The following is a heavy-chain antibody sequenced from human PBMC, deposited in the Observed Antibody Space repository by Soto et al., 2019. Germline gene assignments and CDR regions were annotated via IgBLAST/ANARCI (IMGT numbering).Heavy chain of an antibody. D-gene: IGHD3-22*01. J-gene: IGHJ4*02. Sequence: GGPLRLSCAASEFTFSNYAMSWVRQAPGKGLEWVSAISYGGGTTYYADSVKGRFTISRDNSKNTLYLQMNSLRAEDTAVYYCAKNSGYYYDSTGYHFDYWGQGTLVTVSS. CDR3: AKNSGYYYDSTGYHFDY. V-gene: IGHV3-23*01. CDR1: EFTFSNYA. CDR2: ISYGGGTT.